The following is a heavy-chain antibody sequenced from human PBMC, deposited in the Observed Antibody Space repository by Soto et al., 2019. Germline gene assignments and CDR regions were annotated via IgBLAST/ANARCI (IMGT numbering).Heavy chain of an antibody. D-gene: IGHD3-9*01. CDR1: GGSISSYY. V-gene: IGHV4-59*01. Sequence: SETLSLTCTVSGGSISSYYWSWIRQPPGKGLEWIGYIYYSGSTNYNPSLKSRVTISVDTSKNQFSLKLNSVTAADTAVYYCAGYAILTGRDYWGQGTLVTVSS. J-gene: IGHJ4*02. CDR2: IYYSGST. CDR3: AGYAILTGRDY.